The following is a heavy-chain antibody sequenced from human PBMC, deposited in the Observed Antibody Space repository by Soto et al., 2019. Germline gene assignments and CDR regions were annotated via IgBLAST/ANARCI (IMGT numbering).Heavy chain of an antibody. CDR2: ISGSGGST. J-gene: IGHJ4*02. CDR3: AKDSCSGYYTIEPQNDY. Sequence: EVQLLESGGGLVQPGGSLRLSCAASGFTFSSYAMSWVRQAPGKGLEWVSAISGSGGSTYYADSVKGRFTISRDNSKNPLYLQMNSLRAEDTAGYYCAKDSCSGYYTIEPQNDYWGPGTLVTVSS. CDR1: GFTFSSYA. V-gene: IGHV3-23*01. D-gene: IGHD3-22*01.